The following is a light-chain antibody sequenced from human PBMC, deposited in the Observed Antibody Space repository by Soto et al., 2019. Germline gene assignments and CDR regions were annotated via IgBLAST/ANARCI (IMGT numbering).Light chain of an antibody. CDR2: SDR. CDR3: QVRESPSDHSVV. V-gene: IGLV3-21*02. J-gene: IGLJ3*02. CDR1: NIGIKA. Sequence: SYELTQPPSVSVAPGQTASITCGGDNIGIKAVHWYKQKAGQAPELVVSSDRDRPSGIPGRFSGSNSGSTATLTISRVEAGDEADYYCQVRESPSDHSVVFGGGTKVTVL.